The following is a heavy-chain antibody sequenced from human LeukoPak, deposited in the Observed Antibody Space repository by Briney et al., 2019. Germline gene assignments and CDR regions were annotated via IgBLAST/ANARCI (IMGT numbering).Heavy chain of an antibody. V-gene: IGHV3-7*01. CDR1: GFTFSSHW. CDR2: IKQDGSEK. D-gene: IGHD5-12*01. Sequence: PGGSLRLSCAASGFTFSSHWMSWVRQAPGKGLEWVANIKQDGSEKYYVDSVKGRFTISRDNAKNSLYLQMNSLRAEDTAVYYCARSLSGYDYIGYYYYYMDVWGKGTTVTVSS. J-gene: IGHJ6*03. CDR3: ARSLSGYDYIGYYYYYMDV.